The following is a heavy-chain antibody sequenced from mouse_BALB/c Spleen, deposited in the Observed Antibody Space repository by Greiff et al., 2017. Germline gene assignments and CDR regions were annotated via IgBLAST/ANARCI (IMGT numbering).Heavy chain of an antibody. J-gene: IGHJ3*01. CDR3: ARHEEAPFAY. Sequence: EVQGVESGGGLVKLGGSLKLSCAASGFTFSSYYMSWVRQTPEKRLELVAAINSNGGSTYYPDTVKGRFTISRDNAKNTLYLQMSSLKSEDTALYYCARHEEAPFAYWGQGTLVTVSA. CDR2: INSNGGST. V-gene: IGHV5-6-2*01. CDR1: GFTFSSYY.